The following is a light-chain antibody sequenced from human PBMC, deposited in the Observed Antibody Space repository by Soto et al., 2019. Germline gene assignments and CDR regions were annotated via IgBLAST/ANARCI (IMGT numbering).Light chain of an antibody. V-gene: IGLV2-23*01. J-gene: IGLJ1*01. CDR1: SSDVGSYNL. CDR3: QSYDSTLSARYG. Sequence: QSVLTQPASVSGSPGQSITLSCTGTSSDVGSYNLVSWYQQHPGKAPKLMIYEGSKRPSGVSNRFSGSKSGNTASLTISGLQAEDEADYYCQSYDSTLSARYGFGAGTRSPS. CDR2: EGS.